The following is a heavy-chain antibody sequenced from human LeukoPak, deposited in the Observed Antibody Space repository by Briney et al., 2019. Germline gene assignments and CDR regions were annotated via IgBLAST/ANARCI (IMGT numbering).Heavy chain of an antibody. CDR3: VRHDSFIPF. D-gene: IGHD2-21*01. J-gene: IGHJ4*02. CDR2: ISDTYATT. Sequence: GGSLRLSCAASGFTFTNYAMTWVRQAPGKGLEWVSSISDTYATTYYTDSVKGRRTISRDNSKNTVYLQLNNLRAEDTAVYFCVRHDSFIPFWGQGTLVTVSS. V-gene: IGHV3-23*01. CDR1: GFTFTNYA.